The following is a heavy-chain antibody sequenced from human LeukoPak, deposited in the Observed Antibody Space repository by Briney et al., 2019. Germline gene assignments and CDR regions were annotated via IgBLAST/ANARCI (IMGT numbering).Heavy chain of an antibody. Sequence: SETLSLTCTVSGGSISSYYWGWIRQPPGKGLEWIGNIYYSGSTDYNPSLKSRVTISVDTSKKQFSLKLSSVTAADTALYYCARRYTGYSGTYYFDYWGQGTLVTVSS. D-gene: IGHD5-12*01. V-gene: IGHV4-39*07. CDR3: ARRYTGYSGTYYFDY. CDR2: IYYSGST. J-gene: IGHJ4*02. CDR1: GGSISSYY.